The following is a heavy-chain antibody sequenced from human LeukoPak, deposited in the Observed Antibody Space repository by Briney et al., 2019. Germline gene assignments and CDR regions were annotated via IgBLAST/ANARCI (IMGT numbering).Heavy chain of an antibody. J-gene: IGHJ4*02. V-gene: IGHV3-21*01. CDR3: ARGTMFPYYFDY. Sequence: PGGSLRLSCAASGFKFSSYSMKWVRQAPGKGLEWVSFISSSSSYIYYADSLKGRFTISRDNAKNSLYLQMNSLRAEDTAVYYCARGTMFPYYFDYWGQGTLATVSS. D-gene: IGHD3-10*02. CDR2: ISSSSSYI. CDR1: GFKFSSYS.